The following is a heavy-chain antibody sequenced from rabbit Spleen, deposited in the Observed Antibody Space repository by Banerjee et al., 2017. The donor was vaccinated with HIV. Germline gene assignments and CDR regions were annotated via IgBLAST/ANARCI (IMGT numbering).Heavy chain of an antibody. Sequence: QEQLVESGGGLVQPGGSLKLSCKASGFDVSNYGMSWVRQAPGKGLEWIGCIYTGNRKTYYAGWAKGRFTISKASSTTVTLQMTSLTAADTATYFCARDSGSNAYIDVYFKLWGPGTLVTVS. CDR1: GFDVSNYG. CDR3: ARDSGSNAYIDVYFKL. V-gene: IGHV1S45*01. J-gene: IGHJ4*01. CDR2: IYTGNRKT. D-gene: IGHD4-2*01.